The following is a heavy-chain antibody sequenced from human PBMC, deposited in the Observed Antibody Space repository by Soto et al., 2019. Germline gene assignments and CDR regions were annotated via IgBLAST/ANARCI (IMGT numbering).Heavy chain of an antibody. Sequence: GGSLRLSCAASGFTFSNYDMRWARQAPGKGLAWVSVISDSGSGTYYVESVKGRFTISRDDSKNTVYLQMNSLRAEDTAVYYCVRQAKLSTVNANVGYHYRLDVWGQGTTVTVSS. CDR3: VRQAKLSTVNANVGYHYRLDV. CDR1: GFTFSNYD. J-gene: IGHJ6*02. D-gene: IGHD4-4*01. CDR2: ISDSGSGT. V-gene: IGHV3-23*01.